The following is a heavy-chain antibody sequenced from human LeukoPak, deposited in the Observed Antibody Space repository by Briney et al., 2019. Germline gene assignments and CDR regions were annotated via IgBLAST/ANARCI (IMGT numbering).Heavy chain of an antibody. J-gene: IGHJ4*02. D-gene: IGHD3-3*01. Sequence: GGSLRLSCAASGFSFDDYGMTWARQAPGKGLEWVSSINWNGAGTGYADSVKGRFTISRDNAKNSLYLQMNSLRVEDTAVYYCAKGAIFGVVIRHQHFDYWGQGTLVTVSS. V-gene: IGHV3-20*04. CDR1: GFSFDDYG. CDR3: AKGAIFGVVIRHQHFDY. CDR2: INWNGAGT.